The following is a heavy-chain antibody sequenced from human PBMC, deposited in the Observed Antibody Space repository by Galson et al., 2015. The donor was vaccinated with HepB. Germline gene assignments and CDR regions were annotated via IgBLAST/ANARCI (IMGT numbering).Heavy chain of an antibody. Sequence: SLRLSCAASGFTFSSYAMSWVRQAPGKRLEWVSAISGSGGSTYYADSVKGRFTISRDNSKNTLYLQMNSLRAEDTAVYYCAKLGPGSSWYGDGMDVWGQGTTVTVSS. CDR1: GFTFSSYA. D-gene: IGHD6-13*01. CDR3: AKLGPGSSWYGDGMDV. V-gene: IGHV3-23*01. CDR2: ISGSGGST. J-gene: IGHJ6*02.